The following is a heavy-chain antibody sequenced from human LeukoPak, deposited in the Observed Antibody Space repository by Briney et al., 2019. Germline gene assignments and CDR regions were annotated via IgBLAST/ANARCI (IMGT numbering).Heavy chain of an antibody. Sequence: SETLSLTCAVYGGSFSGYYWSWIRQPPGKGLEWIGEINHSGSTNYNPPLKSRVTISVDTSKNQFSLKLSSVTAADTAVYYCARTEIYSSSLFDYWGQGTLVTVSS. CDR1: GGSFSGYY. D-gene: IGHD6-6*01. CDR3: ARTEIYSSSLFDY. J-gene: IGHJ4*02. V-gene: IGHV4-34*01. CDR2: INHSGST.